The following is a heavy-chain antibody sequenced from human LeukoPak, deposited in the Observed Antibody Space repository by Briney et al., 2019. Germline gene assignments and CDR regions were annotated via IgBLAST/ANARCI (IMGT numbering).Heavy chain of an antibody. CDR1: GYTFTSYD. CDR3: ARGLRNTYYYDSSGP. J-gene: IGHJ5*02. D-gene: IGHD3-22*01. CDR2: INPNSGNT. Sequence: ASVKVSCKASGYTFTSYDINWVRQATGQGLEWMGWINPNSGNTGYAQKFQGRVTLTRNTYISTAYMELSSLRSEDTAVYYCARGLRNTYYYDSSGPWGQGTLVTVSS. V-gene: IGHV1-8*01.